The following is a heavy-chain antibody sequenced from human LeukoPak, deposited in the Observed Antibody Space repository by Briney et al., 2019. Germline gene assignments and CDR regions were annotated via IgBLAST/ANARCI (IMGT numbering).Heavy chain of an antibody. Sequence: SETLSLTCTVSGGSISSSSYYWDWIRQPPGKGLEWIASIHYSGSTHYNPSLKSRVTISVDTSKNQFSLKLSSVTAADTAVYYCGVVPAALVDYWGQGTLVTVSS. CDR3: GVVPAALVDY. CDR1: GGSISSSSYY. J-gene: IGHJ4*02. D-gene: IGHD2-2*01. V-gene: IGHV4-39*01. CDR2: IHYSGST.